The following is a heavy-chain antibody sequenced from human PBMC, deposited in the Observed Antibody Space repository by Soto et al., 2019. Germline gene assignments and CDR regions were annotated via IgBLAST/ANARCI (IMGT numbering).Heavy chain of an antibody. D-gene: IGHD3-22*01. V-gene: IGHV3-53*01. Sequence: HPGGSLRLSCAASGFSISRNAMYWVRQAPGKGLEWVSVLYSGGSTYYADSVKGRFTISRDNSKNTLYLQMNSLRAEDTAVYYCARDSSGYIDYWGQGTLVTVSS. CDR2: LYSGGST. J-gene: IGHJ4*02. CDR3: ARDSSGYIDY. CDR1: GFSISRNA.